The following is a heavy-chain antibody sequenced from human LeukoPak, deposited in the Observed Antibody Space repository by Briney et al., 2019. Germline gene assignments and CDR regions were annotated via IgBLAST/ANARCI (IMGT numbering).Heavy chain of an antibody. V-gene: IGHV1-2*02. CDR1: GYSFADYD. Sequence: ASVKVSCKASGYSFADYDMHWVRQAPGQGLEWMGWIKPNSGGTRSAQKFQGRVTMTRDTSISTAYMELSRLRSDDTAVYYCARVVWFGELLYYFDYWGQGTLVTVSS. D-gene: IGHD3-10*01. J-gene: IGHJ4*02. CDR3: ARVVWFGELLYYFDY. CDR2: IKPNSGGT.